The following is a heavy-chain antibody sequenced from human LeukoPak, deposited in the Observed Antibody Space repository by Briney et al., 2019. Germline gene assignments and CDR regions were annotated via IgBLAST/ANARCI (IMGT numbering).Heavy chain of an antibody. V-gene: IGHV3-30*04. D-gene: IGHD4-11*01. CDR1: GFTFSSYA. CDR2: ISYDGSNK. J-gene: IGHJ5*02. CDR3: ARVPWATVTTSPNWFDP. Sequence: PGGSLRLSCAASGFTFSSYAMHWVRQAPGKGLEWVAVISYDGSNKYYADSVKGRFTISRDNSKNTLYLQMNSLRAEDTAVYYCARVPWATVTTSPNWFDPWGQGTLVTVSS.